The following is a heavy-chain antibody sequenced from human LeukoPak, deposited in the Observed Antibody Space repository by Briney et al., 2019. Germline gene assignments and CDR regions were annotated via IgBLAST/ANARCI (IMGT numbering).Heavy chain of an antibody. CDR1: GGSFSGYY. Sequence: SETLSLTCAVYGGSFSGYYWSWIRQPPGKGLEWIGEINHSGSTNYNPSLKSRVTISVDTSKNQFSLKLSSVTAVDTAVYYCARGRRGSRQKREYFDYWGQGTLVTVSS. CDR3: ARGRRGSRQKREYFDY. V-gene: IGHV4-34*01. D-gene: IGHD2-2*01. J-gene: IGHJ4*02. CDR2: INHSGST.